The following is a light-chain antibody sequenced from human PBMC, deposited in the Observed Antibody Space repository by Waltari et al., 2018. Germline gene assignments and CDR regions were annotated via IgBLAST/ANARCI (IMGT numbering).Light chain of an antibody. Sequence: QSALTQPRSVSGSPGPSVTISCTGTSSDVGGYNYVTWYQHHPGKAPKLTIYDVTKRPSGVPDRFSASKSDNTASLTISGLQAEDEADYYCCSYAGSITFWVFGGGTKLTVL. CDR1: SSDVGGYNY. J-gene: IGLJ3*02. V-gene: IGLV2-11*01. CDR2: DVT. CDR3: CSYAGSITFWV.